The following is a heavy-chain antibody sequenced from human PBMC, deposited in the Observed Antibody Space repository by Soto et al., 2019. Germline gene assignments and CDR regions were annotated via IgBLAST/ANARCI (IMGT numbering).Heavy chain of an antibody. J-gene: IGHJ6*02. Sequence: QVQLVQSGAEVKKPGSSVKVSCKASGGTFSSYAISWVRQAPGQGLEWMGGIIPIFDTADYAQKFQGRVTIAAHESTNRADMELSSLRSEDTAVYYCAGHSSGVPGYYYGMDVWGQGTTVTVSS. D-gene: IGHD3-22*01. V-gene: IGHV1-69*12. CDR1: GGTFSSYA. CDR3: AGHSSGVPGYYYGMDV. CDR2: IIPIFDTA.